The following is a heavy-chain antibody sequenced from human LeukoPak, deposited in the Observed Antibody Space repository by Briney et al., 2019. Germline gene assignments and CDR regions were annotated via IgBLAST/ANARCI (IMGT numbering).Heavy chain of an antibody. J-gene: IGHJ4*02. CDR1: GYSFTSYW. CDR2: IYPGDSDT. V-gene: IGHV5-51*01. CDR3: ARSGYYFDSSGYYRIDY. Sequence: GESLKISCKGSGYSFTSYWIGWVRQMPGKGLEWMGIIYPGDSDTRYSPSFQGQVTISADKSISTAYLQWSSLKASDAAMYYCARSGYYFDSSGYYRIDYWGQGTLVAVSS. D-gene: IGHD3-22*01.